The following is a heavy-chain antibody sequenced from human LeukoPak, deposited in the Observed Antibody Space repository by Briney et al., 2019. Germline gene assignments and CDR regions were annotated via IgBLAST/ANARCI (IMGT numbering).Heavy chain of an antibody. Sequence: GGSLRLSCAASGFTFSSYEMNWVRQAPGKGLEWVSYISSSGSTIYYADSVKGRFTISRDNAKNSLYLQMNSLRAEDTAVYYCARKDTVVVPAANDLYYYYYYMDVWGKGTTVTISS. CDR1: GFTFSSYE. CDR3: ARKDTVVVPAANDLYYYYYYMDV. V-gene: IGHV3-48*03. J-gene: IGHJ6*03. CDR2: ISSSGSTI. D-gene: IGHD2-2*01.